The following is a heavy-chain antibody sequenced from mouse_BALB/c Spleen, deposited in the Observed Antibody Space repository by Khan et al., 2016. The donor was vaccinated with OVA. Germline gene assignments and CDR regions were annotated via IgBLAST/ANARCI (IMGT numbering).Heavy chain of an antibody. CDR3: ARAIMAN. V-gene: IGHV3-2*02. J-gene: IGHJ2*01. Sequence: EVQLKESGPGLVKPSQSLSLTCTVTGYSITSDYAWNWIRQFPGNKLEGMGYISYSGSTSYNPSLKGRFSITRDTSKTQFFLQLNSVTTEDTATYYCARAIMANWGQGTTVTVSS. CDR2: ISYSGST. CDR1: GYSITSDYA.